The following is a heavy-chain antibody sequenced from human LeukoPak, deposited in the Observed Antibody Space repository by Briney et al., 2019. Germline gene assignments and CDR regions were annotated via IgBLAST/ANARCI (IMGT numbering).Heavy chain of an antibody. Sequence: GGSLRLSCAASGFTFSRYAIHWVRQAPGKGLEWVAVISYDGSNKYYADSVKGRFTISRDNSKNTLYVQMNSLRAEDTAVYYCAREDKAALNSGSYFPFGWWGQGTLVTVSS. D-gene: IGHD1-26*01. V-gene: IGHV3-30-3*01. CDR2: ISYDGSNK. J-gene: IGHJ4*02. CDR1: GFTFSRYA. CDR3: AREDKAALNSGSYFPFGW.